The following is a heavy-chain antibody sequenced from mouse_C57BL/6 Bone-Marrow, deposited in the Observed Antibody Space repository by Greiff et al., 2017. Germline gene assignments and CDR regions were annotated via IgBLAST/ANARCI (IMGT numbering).Heavy chain of an antibody. D-gene: IGHD2-4*01. J-gene: IGHJ4*01. CDR1: GYTFTEYT. CDR2: FYPGSGSI. V-gene: IGHV1-62-2*01. CDR3: ARHEGIYYDSVDAMDY. Sequence: VKLMESGAELVKPGASVKLSCKASGYTFTEYTIHWVKQRSGQGLEWIGWFYPGSGSIKYNEKFKDKATLTADKSSSTVYMELSRLTSEDSAVYFCARHEGIYYDSVDAMDYWGQGTSVTVSS.